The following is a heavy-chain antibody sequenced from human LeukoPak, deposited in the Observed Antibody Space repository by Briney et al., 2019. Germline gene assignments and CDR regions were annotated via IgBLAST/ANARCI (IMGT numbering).Heavy chain of an antibody. J-gene: IGHJ3*02. CDR1: GGSINSHY. Sequence: SETLSLTCTVSGGSINSHYCNWIRQSPGKGLEWIGHIYKSGSINYNPSLKSRVTISVDTSKNQFSLKLRSVTAADTAIYYCATKVRGGFDIWGQGTIVTVSS. CDR2: IYKSGSI. D-gene: IGHD2-15*01. V-gene: IGHV4-59*11. CDR3: ATKVRGGFDI.